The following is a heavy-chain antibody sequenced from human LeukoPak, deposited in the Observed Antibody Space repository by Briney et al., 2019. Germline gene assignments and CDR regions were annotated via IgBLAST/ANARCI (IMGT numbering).Heavy chain of an antibody. CDR1: RYTLSSYS. CDR3: VRVRRNSDSSGFYYYYDF. V-gene: IGHV3-21*01. Sequence: GGSLSLSCAASRYTLSSYSINWVRQAPGKGLEWVSSISVRSNYIYYADSVRGRFRISRDDARDSLYLQMNSLRAEDTAVYYCVRVRRNSDSSGFYYYYDFWGQGTLVTVSS. D-gene: IGHD3-22*01. J-gene: IGHJ4*02. CDR2: ISVRSNYI.